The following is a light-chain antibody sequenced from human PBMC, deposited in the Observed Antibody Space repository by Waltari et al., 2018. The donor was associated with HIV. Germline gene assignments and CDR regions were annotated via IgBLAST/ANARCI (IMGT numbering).Light chain of an antibody. J-gene: IGLJ3*02. Sequence: QTVVTQEPSFSVSPGGTVTLTCGLSSGSVSTNYYPSWYQQTPGQAPRTLIYSTNTRSSGVPDRFSDSILGNKAALTITGAQADDESEYHCVLYMGSGIWVFGGGTKLTVL. V-gene: IGLV8-61*01. CDR1: SGSVSTNYY. CDR3: VLYMGSGIWV. CDR2: STN.